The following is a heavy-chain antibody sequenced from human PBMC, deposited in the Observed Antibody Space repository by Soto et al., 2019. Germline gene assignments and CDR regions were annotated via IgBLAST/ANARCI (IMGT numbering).Heavy chain of an antibody. J-gene: IGHJ6*02. CDR3: ARGAYYYYGMDV. V-gene: IGHV4-61*01. D-gene: IGHD3-16*01. CDR2: IYYSGST. Sequence: QVQLQESGPGLVKPSETLSLTCTVSGGSVSSGSYYWSWIRQPPGLGLEWIGYIYYSGSTNYNPSLKSRVTISVDTSKNQFSLKLSSVTAADTAVYYCARGAYYYYGMDVWGQGTTVTFSS. CDR1: GGSVSSGSYY.